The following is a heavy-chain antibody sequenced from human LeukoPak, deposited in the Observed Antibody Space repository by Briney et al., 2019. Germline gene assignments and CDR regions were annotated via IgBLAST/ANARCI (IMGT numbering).Heavy chain of an antibody. CDR3: ARVEGTVTSRPRGYWYFDL. CDR2: IYHTGNT. J-gene: IGHJ2*01. Sequence: PSQTLSLTCTVSGASISSGGYFWSWIRQPPGKGLEWIGYIYHTGNTYYNPSLESRVTMSVDKSKNQFSLSLASVTVADTAVYYCARVEGTVTSRPRGYWYFDLWGRGTLVTVSS. D-gene: IGHD4-17*01. V-gene: IGHV4-30-2*01. CDR1: GASISSGGYF.